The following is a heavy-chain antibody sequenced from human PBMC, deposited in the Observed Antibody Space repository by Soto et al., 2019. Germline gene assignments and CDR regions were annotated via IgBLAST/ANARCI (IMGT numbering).Heavy chain of an antibody. J-gene: IGHJ6*02. D-gene: IGHD2-15*01. V-gene: IGHV3-30*18. CDR2: ISYDGSNK. CDR3: AKDRYCSGGTCLNFYGMDV. Sequence: VQLVESGGGVVQPGRSLRLSCAASGFTFSSYGMHWVRQAPGKGLEWVAVISYDGSNKYYADSVKGRFTISRDNSKNTLYLQMNSLRPEDTAVYYCAKDRYCSGGTCLNFYGMDVWGQGTTVTVSS. CDR1: GFTFSSYG.